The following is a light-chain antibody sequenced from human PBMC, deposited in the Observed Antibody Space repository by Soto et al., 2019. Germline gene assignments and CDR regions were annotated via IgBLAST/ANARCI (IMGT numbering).Light chain of an antibody. CDR3: SSYTSSSTYV. CDR2: EVS. Sequence: QSALTQPASVSGSPGQSITISCTGTSSDVGGYNYVSWYQQHPGKAPKLMIYEVSNRPSGVSNRFSGSKSGITASLTISGFQAEDEADYYCSSYTSSSTYVFGTGTKLTVL. V-gene: IGLV2-14*01. J-gene: IGLJ1*01. CDR1: SSDVGGYNY.